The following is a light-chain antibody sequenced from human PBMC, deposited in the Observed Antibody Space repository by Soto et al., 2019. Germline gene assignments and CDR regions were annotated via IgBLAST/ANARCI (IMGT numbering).Light chain of an antibody. Sequence: QSALTQPASVSGSPGQSIAISCTGTNSDIGLYNYVSWYQQHPGKAPKVMIYEVSNRPSGGSNRFSGSKSGNTASLTISGLQAEDEADYYCCSYTSSSTVVFGGGTKLTVL. V-gene: IGLV2-14*01. CDR1: NSDIGLYNY. J-gene: IGLJ2*01. CDR2: EVS. CDR3: CSYTSSSTVV.